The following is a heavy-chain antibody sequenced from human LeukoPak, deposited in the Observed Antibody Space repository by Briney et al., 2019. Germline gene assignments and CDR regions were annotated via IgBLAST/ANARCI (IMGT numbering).Heavy chain of an antibody. D-gene: IGHD2-2*01. V-gene: IGHV3-53*01. CDR3: AREVISTPSYFDY. CDR2: IHRDDKT. J-gene: IGHJ4*02. Sequence: GGSLRLSCAASGFTVSSSFVYWVRRAPGKGLEWVSFIHRDDKTYYADSVKGRFTMSRDSSKNTLYLQMNSLGADDTAVYYCAREVISTPSYFDYWGQGILVTVSS. CDR1: GFTVSSSF.